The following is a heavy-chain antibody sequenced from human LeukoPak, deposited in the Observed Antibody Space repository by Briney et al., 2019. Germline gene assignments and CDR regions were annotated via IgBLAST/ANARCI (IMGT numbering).Heavy chain of an antibody. D-gene: IGHD6-19*01. J-gene: IGHJ4*02. CDR2: IYYSGST. CDR3: ARGTDAVGLDY. Sequence: SETLSLTCTVSGGSLSSSSYYWGWIRQPPGKGLEWIGSIYYSGSTYYNPSLKSRVTISVDTSKNQFSLKLSSVTAADTAVYYCARGTDAVGLDYWGQGTLVTVSS. CDR1: GGSLSSSSYY. V-gene: IGHV4-39*01.